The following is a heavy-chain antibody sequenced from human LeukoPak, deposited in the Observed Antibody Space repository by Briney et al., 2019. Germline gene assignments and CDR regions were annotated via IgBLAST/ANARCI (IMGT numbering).Heavy chain of an antibody. Sequence: GGSLRLSCAASGSTFSSYEMNWVRQAPGKGLEWVSYISSSGSTIYYADSVKGRFTISRDNAKNSLYLQMNSLRAEDTAVYYCARGFWGSSYNWFDPWGQGTLVTASS. CDR1: GSTFSSYE. J-gene: IGHJ5*02. CDR3: ARGFWGSSYNWFDP. D-gene: IGHD5-18*01. CDR2: ISSSGSTI. V-gene: IGHV3-48*03.